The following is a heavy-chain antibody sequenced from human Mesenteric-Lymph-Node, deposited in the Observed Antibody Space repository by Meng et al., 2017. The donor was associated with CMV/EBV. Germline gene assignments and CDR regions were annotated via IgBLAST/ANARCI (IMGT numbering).Heavy chain of an antibody. CDR2: IYPDDSAT. Sequence: GESLKISYKGSGYIFTNYWIGWVRQMPGKGLEWMGIIYPDDSATRYSPSFQGQVTISGDKSISTAYLQWSSLKASDTAMYYCARHLYSSSLAAFDIWGQGTMVTVSS. CDR1: GYIFTNYW. V-gene: IGHV5-51*01. D-gene: IGHD6-19*01. CDR3: ARHLYSSSLAAFDI. J-gene: IGHJ3*02.